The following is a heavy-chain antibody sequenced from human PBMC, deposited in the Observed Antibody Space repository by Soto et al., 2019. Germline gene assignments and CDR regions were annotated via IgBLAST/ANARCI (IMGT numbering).Heavy chain of an antibody. CDR1: GFTFSSYA. CDR3: AREGDYDFWSGYPLDAFDI. J-gene: IGHJ3*02. Sequence: QVQLVESGGGVVQPGRSLRLSCAASGFTFSSYAMHWVRQAPGKGLEWVAVISYDGSNKYYADSVKGRFTISRDNSKNTLYLQMNSLRAEDTAVYYCAREGDYDFWSGYPLDAFDIWGQGTMVTVSS. V-gene: IGHV3-30-3*01. D-gene: IGHD3-3*01. CDR2: ISYDGSNK.